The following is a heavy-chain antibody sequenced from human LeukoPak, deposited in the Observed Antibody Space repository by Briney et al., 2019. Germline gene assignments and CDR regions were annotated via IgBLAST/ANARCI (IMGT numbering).Heavy chain of an antibody. J-gene: IGHJ4*02. CDR1: GFTFSTYS. V-gene: IGHV3-21*05. D-gene: IGHD6-19*01. CDR3: ARGAVAAPLDY. CDR2: ISSGGSAI. Sequence: GGSLRLSCAASGFTFSTYSMNWVRQAPGKGLEWVSYISSGGSAIYYADSVKGRFTISRDNAKNSLYLQMNSLRAEDTAVYYCARGAVAAPLDYWGQGTLVTVSS.